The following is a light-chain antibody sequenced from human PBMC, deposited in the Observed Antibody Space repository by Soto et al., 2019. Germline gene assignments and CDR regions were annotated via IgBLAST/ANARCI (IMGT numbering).Light chain of an antibody. J-gene: IGKJ4*01. Sequence: DMEMTQSPSSLSASVGDSVTITCRASQSISNYLNWYQHKPGKVPKLLIYAASSLQSGVPTRFSGSGSGTHFTLTINSLQPEDFATYYCQQSYGTPLTFGGGTKIEIK. CDR3: QQSYGTPLT. V-gene: IGKV1-39*01. CDR2: AAS. CDR1: QSISNY.